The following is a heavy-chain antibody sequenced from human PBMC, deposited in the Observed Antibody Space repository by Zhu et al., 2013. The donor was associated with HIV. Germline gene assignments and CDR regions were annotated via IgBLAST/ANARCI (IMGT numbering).Heavy chain of an antibody. V-gene: IGHV4-30-4*01. J-gene: IGHJ3*02. Sequence: VQLQESGPGLVKPSQTLSLTCTVSGGSISSGDYYWSWIRQPPGKGLEWIGYIYYSGSTNYNPSLKSRVTISVDTSKNQFSLKLSSVTAADTAVYYCARDNSADLIVGASDAFDIWGQGTMVTVSS. CDR1: GGSISSGDYY. CDR3: ARDNSADLIVGASDAFDI. D-gene: IGHD1-26*01. CDR2: IYYSGST.